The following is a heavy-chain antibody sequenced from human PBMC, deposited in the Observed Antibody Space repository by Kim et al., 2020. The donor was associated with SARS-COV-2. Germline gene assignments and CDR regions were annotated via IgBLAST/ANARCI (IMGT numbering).Heavy chain of an antibody. J-gene: IGHJ3*02. CDR3: ARVFYNSGRTNAFDI. Sequence: ADTVKGRFTISRDDAKNTRLLQMNSLRAEDTAVYYCARVFYNSGRTNAFDIWGQGTMVTVSS. V-gene: IGHV3-74*01. D-gene: IGHD3-10*01.